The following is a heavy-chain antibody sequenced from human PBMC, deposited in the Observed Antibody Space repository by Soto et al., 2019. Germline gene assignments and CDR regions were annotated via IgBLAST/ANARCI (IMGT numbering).Heavy chain of an antibody. CDR3: AMVDVYVTPSPQDV. V-gene: IGHV1-18*01. Sequence: QVQLVQSGAEVKNPGASVKVSCKASGYTFTRYGIGWARQAPGQGLEWMGWINTYNGNTNYAQNVQGRVTLTTNTATNTAYLDLMSQRPNNTAIYYSAMVDVYVTPSPQDVWGQGTTVIVTS. CDR2: INTYNGNT. D-gene: IGHD3-16*01. J-gene: IGHJ6*02. CDR1: GYTFTRYG.